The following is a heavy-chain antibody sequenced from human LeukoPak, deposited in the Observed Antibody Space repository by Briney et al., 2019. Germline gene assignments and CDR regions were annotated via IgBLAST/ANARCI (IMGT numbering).Heavy chain of an antibody. CDR1: GFPFSSYS. V-gene: IGHV3-48*04. D-gene: IGHD6-6*01. CDR3: ARDQRVTGRPDIDY. J-gene: IGHJ4*02. Sequence: PGGSLRLSCAASGFPFSSYSMNWVRQAPGKGLEWVSYISASGSNIYYLDSVKGRFTISRDNAKNTLYLQMNNLRAEDTAMYYCARDQRVTGRPDIDYWGQGTLVIVSS. CDR2: ISASGSNI.